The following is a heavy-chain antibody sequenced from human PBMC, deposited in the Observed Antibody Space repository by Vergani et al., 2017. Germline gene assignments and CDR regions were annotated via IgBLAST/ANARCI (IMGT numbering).Heavy chain of an antibody. V-gene: IGHV3-30-3*01. CDR2: ISYDGSNK. J-gene: IGHJ3*02. CDR3: ARDSWVTMVRGVIGAFDI. D-gene: IGHD3-10*01. Sequence: VQLVESGGDLVQPGRSLRLSCTASGFTFSSYAMHWVRQAPGKGLEWVAVISYDGSNKYYADSVKGRFTISRDNSKNTLYLQMNSLRAEDTAVYYCARDSWVTMVRGVIGAFDIWGQGTMVTVSS. CDR1: GFTFSSYA.